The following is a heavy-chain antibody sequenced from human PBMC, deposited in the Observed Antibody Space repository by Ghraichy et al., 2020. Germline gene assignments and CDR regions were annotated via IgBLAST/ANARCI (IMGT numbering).Heavy chain of an antibody. J-gene: IGHJ6*02. CDR2: ISGSGAST. D-gene: IGHD3-10*01. CDR3: AKVRGSDYYYYYGMDV. CDR1: GFTFSSYA. V-gene: IGHV3-23*01. Sequence: GGSLRLSCAASGFTFSSYAMSWVRQAPGKGLEWVSAISGSGASTYYADSVKGRFTISRDNSKNTLYLQMNSLRAEDTAVYYCAKVRGSDYYYYYGMDVWGQGTTVTVSS.